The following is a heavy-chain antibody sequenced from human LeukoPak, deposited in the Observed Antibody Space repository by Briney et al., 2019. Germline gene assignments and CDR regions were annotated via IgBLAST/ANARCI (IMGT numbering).Heavy chain of an antibody. D-gene: IGHD2-2*01. CDR1: GFTFSSYS. V-gene: IGHV3-48*02. CDR3: ARDYSSSGTFFGYYYGMDV. CDR2: ISGSSRII. J-gene: IGHJ6*02. Sequence: GGSLRLSCAASGFTFSSYSMNWVRQAPGKGLEWISYISGSSRIIHWAESLKGRFTISRDNAKNSLYLQMNSLRDEDTAVYYCARDYSSSGTFFGYYYGMDVWGQGTTVTVSS.